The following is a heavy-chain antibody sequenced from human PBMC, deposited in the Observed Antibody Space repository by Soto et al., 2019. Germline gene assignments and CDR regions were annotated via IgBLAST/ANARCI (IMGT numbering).Heavy chain of an antibody. J-gene: IGHJ6*02. CDR1: GDSVSGGGMF. Sequence: PSETRSLTCCVSGDSVSGGGMFGSGIRRHPGKGLEWLGYIYNSGSTYYNPSLKSRISMSIEKSQNDFSLRFTLSSVSAADTAVYYCARQIPAAITRSAMDVWGQGTTVTVSS. D-gene: IGHD2-2*01. V-gene: IGHV4-31*03. CDR3: ARQIPAAITRSAMDV. CDR2: IYNSGST.